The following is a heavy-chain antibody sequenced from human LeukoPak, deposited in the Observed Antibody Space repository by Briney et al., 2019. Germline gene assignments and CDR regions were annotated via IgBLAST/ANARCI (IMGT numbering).Heavy chain of an antibody. CDR2: INPNSGGT. J-gene: IGHJ6*02. D-gene: IGHD2-2*02. CDR3: ARMNIVVVPAAIRRYYYYGMDV. Sequence: GASVKVSCKASGYTFTGYYMHWVRQAPGQGLEWMGWINPNSGGTNYAQKFQGRVTMTRDTSTSTAYMELSRLRSDDTAVYYCARMNIVVVPAAIRRYYYYGMDVWGQGTTVTVSS. CDR1: GYTFTGYY. V-gene: IGHV1-2*02.